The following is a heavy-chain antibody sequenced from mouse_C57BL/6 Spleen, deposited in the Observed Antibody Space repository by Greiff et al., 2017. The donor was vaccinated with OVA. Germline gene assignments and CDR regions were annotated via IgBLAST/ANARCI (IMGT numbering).Heavy chain of an antibody. V-gene: IGHV1-15*01. D-gene: IGHD1-1*01. CDR3: TKERVTTVVAKRYLDY. Sequence: QVQLQQSGAELVRPGASVTLSCKASGYTFTDYEMHWVKQTPVHGLEWIGDIDPETGGTAYNQKFKGQAILTADKSSSTAYMELRSLTSEDSAVYYGTKERVTTVVAKRYLDYWGQGTTLTVSS. CDR2: IDPETGGT. J-gene: IGHJ2*01. CDR1: GYTFTDYE.